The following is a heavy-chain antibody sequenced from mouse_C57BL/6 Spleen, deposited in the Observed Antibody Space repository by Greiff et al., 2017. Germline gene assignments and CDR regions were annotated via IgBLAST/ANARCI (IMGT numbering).Heavy chain of an antibody. CDR1: GYSFTGYY. CDR3: AKGYAWFAY. D-gene: IGHD2-2*01. CDR2: INPSTGGT. Sequence: EVQLQQSGPELVKPGASVKISCKASGYSFTGYYINWVKQSPEKSLEWIGEINPSTGGTNYNQKFKAKATLTVDKSSSTAYMQLKSLTSEDSAVYYCAKGYAWFAYWGQGTLVTVSA. J-gene: IGHJ3*01. V-gene: IGHV1-42*01.